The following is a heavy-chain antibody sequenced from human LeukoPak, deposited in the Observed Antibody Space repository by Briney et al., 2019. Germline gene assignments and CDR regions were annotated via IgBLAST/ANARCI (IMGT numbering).Heavy chain of an antibody. CDR3: AKDGSSSWYLYYYYMDV. Sequence: GGSLRLSCAASGFTVSSNYMSWVRQAPGKGLEWVSVIYSGGSTYYADSVKGRFTISRDNSKNTLYLQMNSLRAEDTAVYYCAKDGSSSWYLYYYYMDVWGKGTTVTVFS. V-gene: IGHV3-66*02. D-gene: IGHD6-13*01. J-gene: IGHJ6*03. CDR2: IYSGGST. CDR1: GFTVSSNY.